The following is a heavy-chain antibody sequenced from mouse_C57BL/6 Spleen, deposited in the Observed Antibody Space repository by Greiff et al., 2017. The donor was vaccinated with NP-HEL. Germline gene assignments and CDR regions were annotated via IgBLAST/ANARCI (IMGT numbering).Heavy chain of an antibody. J-gene: IGHJ3*01. CDR3: ARRGYYYGSSYEGFAY. D-gene: IGHD1-1*01. Sequence: EVMLVESGGGLVKPGGSLKLSCAASGFTFSDYGMHWVRQAPEKGLEWVAYISSGSSTIYYADTVKGRFTISRDNAKNTLFLQMTSLRSEDTAMYDCARRGYYYGSSYEGFAYWGQGTLVTVSA. CDR1: GFTFSDYG. CDR2: ISSGSSTI. V-gene: IGHV5-17*01.